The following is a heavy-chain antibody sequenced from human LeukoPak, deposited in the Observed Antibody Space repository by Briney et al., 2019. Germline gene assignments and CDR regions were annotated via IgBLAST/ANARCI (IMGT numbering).Heavy chain of an antibody. J-gene: IGHJ6*03. V-gene: IGHV3-21*01. D-gene: IGHD1-26*01. CDR3: ARAYSERYGLGYYYMDV. CDR2: ISSSSIYI. CDR1: GFTFSTYS. Sequence: GGPLRFSWAASGFTFSTYSMNWVRKAPGKGLEWVSSISSSSIYIYYVDSVKGRFTISRDNAKKSLYLQMNSLRAEDTAVYYCARAYSERYGLGYYYMDVWGKGTTVTVSS.